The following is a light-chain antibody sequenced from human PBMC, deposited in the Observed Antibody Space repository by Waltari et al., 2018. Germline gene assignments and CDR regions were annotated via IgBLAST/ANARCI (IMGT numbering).Light chain of an antibody. CDR1: RGINVGNYG. J-gene: IGLJ2*01. CDR3: MIWHSSAVV. Sequence: QAVLTQPSSLSASPGASASLTCTLRRGINVGNYGIYWYQQKPGSAPQYLLRYKSDSDKQQGPGVPSRFSGSKDASANAGILLISGRQSEDEADYYCMIWHSSAVVFGGGTKLTVL. CDR2: YKSDSDK. V-gene: IGLV5-45*02.